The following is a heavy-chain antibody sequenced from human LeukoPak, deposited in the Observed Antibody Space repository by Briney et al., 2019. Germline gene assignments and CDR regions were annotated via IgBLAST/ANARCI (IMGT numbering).Heavy chain of an antibody. V-gene: IGHV3-30*18. CDR1: GFIFSSYA. CDR3: AKDKRQWLGGTLDV. CDR2: ISYDGSNE. J-gene: IGHJ6*02. D-gene: IGHD6-19*01. Sequence: GGSLRLSCAASGFIFSSYAIHWVRQAPGKGLEGVAVISYDGSNEYYGDSVKGRFTISRDNSKNILYLQMNSLRAEDTAVYYCAKDKRQWLGGTLDVWGQGTTVTVSS.